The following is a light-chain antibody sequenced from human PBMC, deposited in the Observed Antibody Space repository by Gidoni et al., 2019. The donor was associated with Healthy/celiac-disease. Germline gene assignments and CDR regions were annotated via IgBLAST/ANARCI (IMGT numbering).Light chain of an antibody. V-gene: IGKV1-8*01. CDR3: QQYYSYPPT. Sequence: AIRMTQSPSSFSASTGDRVTITCRASQGISSYLAWYQQKRGKDPKLLLYAASTLQSGVPSRFSGSGSGTDFTLPISCRQSEDFATDYCQQYYSYPPTFGPGTKLDIK. CDR1: QGISSY. CDR2: AAS. J-gene: IGKJ3*01.